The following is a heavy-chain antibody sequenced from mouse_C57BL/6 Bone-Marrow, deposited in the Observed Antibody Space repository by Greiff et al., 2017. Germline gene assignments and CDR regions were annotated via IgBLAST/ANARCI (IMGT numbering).Heavy chain of an antibody. Sequence: VQLQQSGPELVKPGASVKISCKASGYSFTGYYMNWVKQSPEKSLEWIGEINPSTGGTTYNQKFKAKATLTVDKSSSTAYMQLKSLTSEDSAVXYCARGDGSSWGIAYWGQGTRVTVSA. CDR3: ARGDGSSWGIAY. CDR2: INPSTGGT. J-gene: IGHJ3*01. V-gene: IGHV1-42*01. CDR1: GYSFTGYY. D-gene: IGHD1-1*01.